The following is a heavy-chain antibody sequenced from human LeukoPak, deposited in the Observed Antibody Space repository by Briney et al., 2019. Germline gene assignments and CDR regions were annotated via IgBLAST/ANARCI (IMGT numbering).Heavy chain of an antibody. V-gene: IGHV3-23*01. CDR2: ISGSGGTT. Sequence: GGSLRLSCAASGFTFSTYAMSWVRQAPGKGLEWVSGISGSGGTTYYADSVKGRFTISRDNSKNTLYLQMNSLRAEDTAVYYCAKRVYVGGGYNFDYWGQATLVTVSS. D-gene: IGHD5-24*01. J-gene: IGHJ4*02. CDR3: AKRVYVGGGYNFDY. CDR1: GFTFSTYA.